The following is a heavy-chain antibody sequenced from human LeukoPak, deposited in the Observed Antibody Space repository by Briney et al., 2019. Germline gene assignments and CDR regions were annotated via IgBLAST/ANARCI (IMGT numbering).Heavy chain of an antibody. Sequence: TSETLSLTCTVSGGSISSYYWSWIRQPAGKGLEWIGRIYTSGSTNYNPSLKSRVTMSVDTSKNQFSLKLSSVTAADTAVYYCARGCSSSWYWYFDLWGRGTLVTVSS. V-gene: IGHV4-4*07. CDR3: ARGCSSSWYWYFDL. J-gene: IGHJ2*01. D-gene: IGHD6-13*01. CDR2: IYTSGST. CDR1: GGSISSYY.